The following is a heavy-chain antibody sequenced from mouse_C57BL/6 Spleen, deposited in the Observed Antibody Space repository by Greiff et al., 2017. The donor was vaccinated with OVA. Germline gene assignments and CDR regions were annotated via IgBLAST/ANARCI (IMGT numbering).Heavy chain of an antibody. CDR1: GYTFTSYW. CDR3: ARFYYGSFYWYFDV. Sequence: QVQLQQPGAELVMPGASVKLSCKASGYTFTSYWMHWVKQRPGQGLEWIGEIDPSDSYTNYNQKFKGKSTLTVDKSSSTAYMQLSSLTSEDSAVYYCARFYYGSFYWYFDVWGTGTTVTVSS. V-gene: IGHV1-69*01. D-gene: IGHD1-1*01. J-gene: IGHJ1*03. CDR2: IDPSDSYT.